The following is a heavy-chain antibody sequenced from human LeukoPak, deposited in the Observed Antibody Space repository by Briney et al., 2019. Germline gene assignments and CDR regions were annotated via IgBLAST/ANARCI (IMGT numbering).Heavy chain of an antibody. CDR1: GYTFTSYG. Sequence: VASVTLSCKASGYTFTSYGMSWVRQAPGQGLEWMGWISAYSGNTNYAQKLQGRVTMTTHTSTSTAYMELRSLRSDDTAVYYCARDRDSSFDAFDIWGQGTMVTVSS. D-gene: IGHD6-19*01. CDR3: ARDRDSSFDAFDI. V-gene: IGHV1-18*01. J-gene: IGHJ3*02. CDR2: ISAYSGNT.